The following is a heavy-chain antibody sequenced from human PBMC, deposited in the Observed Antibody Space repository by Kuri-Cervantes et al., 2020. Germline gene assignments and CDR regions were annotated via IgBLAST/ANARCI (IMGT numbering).Heavy chain of an antibody. CDR1: GFTFDDYA. J-gene: IGHJ4*02. D-gene: IGHD1-26*01. CDR2: ISWNSGSI. Sequence: SLKISCAASGFTFDDYAMHWVRQAPGKGLEWVSGISWNSGSIGYADSVKGRFTISRDNAKNSLYPQMNSLRAEDTALYYCAKSAVGATNAELDYWGQGTLVTVSS. CDR3: AKSAVGATNAELDY. V-gene: IGHV3-9*01.